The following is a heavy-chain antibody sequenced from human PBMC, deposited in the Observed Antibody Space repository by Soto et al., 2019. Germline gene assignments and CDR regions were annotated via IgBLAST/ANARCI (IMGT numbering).Heavy chain of an antibody. V-gene: IGHV5-10-1*01. Sequence: EVQLVQSGAEVKKPGESLRISCKGSGYSFTSYWISWVRQMPGKGLAWMGRIDPSDSYTNYSPSFQGHVTISADKSISTGYRELSSLKASDTAMYYCATPRVGFGELLTYWGQGTLVTVSS. CDR1: GYSFTSYW. CDR2: IDPSDSYT. D-gene: IGHD3-10*01. J-gene: IGHJ4*02. CDR3: ATPRVGFGELLTY.